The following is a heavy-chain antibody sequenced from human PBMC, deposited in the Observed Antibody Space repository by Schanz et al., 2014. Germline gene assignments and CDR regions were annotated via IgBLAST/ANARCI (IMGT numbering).Heavy chain of an antibody. Sequence: EVQLVESGGGLVQPGGSLRLSCAASGFTFSDFGMHWVRQAPGKGLVWVSRINSDGSTTIYADSVKGRFTISRDNAKNTLYLQMSSLRAEDTAVYYCARRGVDGLDVWVQGTTVTVSS. CDR2: INSDGSTT. CDR3: ARRGVDGLDV. J-gene: IGHJ6*02. V-gene: IGHV3-74*01. D-gene: IGHD3-10*01. CDR1: GFTFSDFG.